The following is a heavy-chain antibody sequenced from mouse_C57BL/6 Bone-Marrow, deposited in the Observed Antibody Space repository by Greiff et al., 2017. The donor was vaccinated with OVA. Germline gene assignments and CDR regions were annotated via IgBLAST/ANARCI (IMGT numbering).Heavy chain of an antibody. CDR3: ARAPITTVAEFAY. CDR1: GYSFTNYN. D-gene: IGHD1-1*01. V-gene: IGHV1-39*01. CDR2: INPNYGTT. J-gene: IGHJ3*01. Sequence: VQLQQSGPELVKPGASVKISCKASGYSFTNYNMNWVKQSNGQSLEWIGVINPNYGTTSYNQKFKGKATLTVDQSSSTAYMQLNSLTSEDSAFYCGARAPITTVAEFAYWGKGTLVTVSA.